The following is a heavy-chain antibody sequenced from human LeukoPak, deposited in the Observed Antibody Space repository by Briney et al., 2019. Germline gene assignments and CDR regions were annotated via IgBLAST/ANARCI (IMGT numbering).Heavy chain of an antibody. V-gene: IGHV3-23*01. D-gene: IGHD1-26*01. CDR2: ISAGGGLT. CDR3: ARRATTREFDF. J-gene: IGHJ4*02. CDR1: GFTFSSYA. Sequence: GGSLRLSCAASGFTFSSYAMHWVRQAPGKGLEWVSAISAGGGLTNYADSVRGRFTISRDNSKNTVYLYMNSLRADDTAVYYCARRATTREFDFWGQGTLVTVSS.